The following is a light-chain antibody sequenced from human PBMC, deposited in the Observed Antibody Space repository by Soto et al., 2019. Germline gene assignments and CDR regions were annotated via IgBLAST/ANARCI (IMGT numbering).Light chain of an antibody. CDR1: SSNIGSNT. CDR2: SNN. Sequence: ALTQPPSASGTPGQRVTISCSGSSSNIGSNTVNWYQQLPGTAPKLLIYSNNQRPSGVPDRFSGSKSGTSASLAISGLQSEDGADYYCAAWDDSLNGYVFGTGTKVTVL. J-gene: IGLJ1*01. CDR3: AAWDDSLNGYV. V-gene: IGLV1-44*01.